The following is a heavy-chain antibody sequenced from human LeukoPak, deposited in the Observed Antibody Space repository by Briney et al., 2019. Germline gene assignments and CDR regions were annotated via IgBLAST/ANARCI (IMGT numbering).Heavy chain of an antibody. V-gene: IGHV4-38-2*02. J-gene: IGHJ4*02. D-gene: IGHD1-26*01. CDR1: GYSISSGYY. Sequence: SETLSLTCTVSGYSISSGYYWGWIRQPPGKGLEWIGSIYHSGSTYYNPSLKSRVTISVDTSKNQFSLKLSSVTAADTAVYYCARGVGGYYGTFDYWGQGTLVTVSS. CDR3: ARGVGGYYGTFDY. CDR2: IYHSGST.